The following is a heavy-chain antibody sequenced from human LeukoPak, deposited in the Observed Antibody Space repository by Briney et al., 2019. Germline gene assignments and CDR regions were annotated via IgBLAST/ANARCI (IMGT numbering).Heavy chain of an antibody. CDR2: IYYSGST. V-gene: IGHV4-30-4*08. CDR1: GGSSSSSTYY. D-gene: IGHD6-13*01. J-gene: IGHJ4*02. CDR3: ARYISWYYFDY. Sequence: SETLSLTCTVSGGSSSSSTYYWGWIRQPPGKGLEWIGYIYYSGSTYYNPSLKSRVTISVDTSKNQFSLKLSSVPAADTAVYYCARYISWYYFDYWGQGTLVTVSS.